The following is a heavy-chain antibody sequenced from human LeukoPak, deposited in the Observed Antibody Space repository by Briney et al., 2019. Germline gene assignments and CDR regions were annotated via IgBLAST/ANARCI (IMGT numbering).Heavy chain of an antibody. V-gene: IGHV4-59*01. CDR3: ASMAAAALTPFDY. CDR1: GGSISSYY. Sequence: SETLSLTCTVSGGSISSYYWSWIRQPPGKGLEWIGYIYYSGSTNYDPSLKSRVTISVDTSKNLFSLKLSSVTAADTAVYYCASMAAAALTPFDYWGQGTLVTVSS. CDR2: IYYSGST. J-gene: IGHJ4*02. D-gene: IGHD6-13*01.